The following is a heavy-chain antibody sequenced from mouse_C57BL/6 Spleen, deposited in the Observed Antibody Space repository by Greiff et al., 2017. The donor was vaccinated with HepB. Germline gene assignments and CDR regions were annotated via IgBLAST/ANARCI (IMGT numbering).Heavy chain of an antibody. CDR3: ARGPLITTVVATDYFDY. Sequence: VQLQQSGAELVKPGASVKMSCKASGYTFTSYWITWVKQRPGQGLEWIGDIYPGSGSTNYNEKFKSKATLTVDTSSSTAYMQLSSLTSEDSAVYYCARGPLITTVVATDYFDYWGQGTTLTVSS. CDR2: IYPGSGST. CDR1: GYTFTSYW. V-gene: IGHV1-55*01. D-gene: IGHD1-1*01. J-gene: IGHJ2*01.